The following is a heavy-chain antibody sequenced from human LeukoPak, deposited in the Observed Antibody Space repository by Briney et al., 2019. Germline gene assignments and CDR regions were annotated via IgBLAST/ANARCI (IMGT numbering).Heavy chain of an antibody. J-gene: IGHJ3*02. D-gene: IGHD5-12*01. CDR1: GYTFTSYG. CDR3: ARTVIVATIGDAFDI. V-gene: IGHV1-18*01. Sequence: ASVKVSCKASGYTFTSYGISWVRQAPGQGLEWMGWISAYNGNTNYAQKLQGRVTMTTDTSTSTAYMELRSLRSDDTAVYYCARTVIVATIGDAFDIWGQGTMVTVSS. CDR2: ISAYNGNT.